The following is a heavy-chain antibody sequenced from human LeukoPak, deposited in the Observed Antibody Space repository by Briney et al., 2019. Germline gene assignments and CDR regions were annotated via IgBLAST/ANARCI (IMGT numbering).Heavy chain of an antibody. CDR2: IYPDDSDT. D-gene: IGHD3-10*01. V-gene: IGHV5-51*01. J-gene: IGHJ4*02. Sequence: GASLKISCKGSGSSFSSYWIGWGRQLPGKGLEWMGFIYPDDSDTRYRPSFQGQVTMSADKSTSTAYLQWRSLKASDTAMYYCARGAGTLIDYWGQGTLVTVFS. CDR1: GSSFSSYW. CDR3: ARGAGTLIDY.